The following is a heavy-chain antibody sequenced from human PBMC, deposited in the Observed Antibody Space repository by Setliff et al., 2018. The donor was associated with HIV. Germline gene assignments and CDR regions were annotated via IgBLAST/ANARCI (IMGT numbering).Heavy chain of an antibody. Sequence: PGGSLRLSCAASGLTLSSYWMHWVRQAPGKGLVWVSRINSDGSSTSYADSVKGRFTISRDNAKNTLYLQMNSLRAEDTAVYYCARGKIVVVPAAMRPFDYWGQGTLVTVSS. D-gene: IGHD2-2*01. V-gene: IGHV3-74*01. CDR3: ARGKIVVVPAAMRPFDY. CDR2: INSDGSST. CDR1: GLTLSSYW. J-gene: IGHJ4*02.